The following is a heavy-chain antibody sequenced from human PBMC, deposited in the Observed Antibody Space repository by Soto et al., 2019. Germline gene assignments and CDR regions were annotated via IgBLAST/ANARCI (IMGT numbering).Heavy chain of an antibody. V-gene: IGHV4-61*02. CDR3: AGDEGYYYSGMDV. J-gene: IGHJ6*02. Sequence: KASETLSLTCTVSGGSISSGGYYWSWIRQTAGKGLEWIGRIYPSGNTNYNPSLKSRVTLSIDTSKNQLSLKMSSVTAADTAVYFCAGDEGYYYSGMDVWGQGTAVTVSS. CDR1: GGSISSGGYY. CDR2: IYPSGNT.